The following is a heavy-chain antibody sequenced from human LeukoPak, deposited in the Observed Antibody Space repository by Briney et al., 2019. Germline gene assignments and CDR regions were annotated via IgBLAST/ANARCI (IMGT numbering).Heavy chain of an antibody. J-gene: IGHJ6*03. CDR3: AREGSAAAGPYYYYMDV. Sequence: SETLSLTCAVYGGPFSGYYWSWIRQPPGKGLEWIGEINHSGSTNYNPSLKSRVTISVDTSKNQFSLKLSSVTAADTAVYYCAREGSAAAGPYYYYMDVWGKGTTVTVSS. CDR2: INHSGST. CDR1: GGPFSGYY. D-gene: IGHD6-13*01. V-gene: IGHV4-34*01.